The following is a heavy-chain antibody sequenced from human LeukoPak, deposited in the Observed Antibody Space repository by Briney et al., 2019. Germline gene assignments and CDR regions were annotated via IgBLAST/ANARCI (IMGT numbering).Heavy chain of an antibody. CDR1: GFTFKSYD. J-gene: IGHJ1*01. V-gene: IGHV3-13*01. CDR2: IGTAGDT. Sequence: GGSLRLSCAASGFTFKSYDMHWVRQAAGEGLEWVSAIGTAGDTYYPGSVKGRFTISRENAKNSLYLQMNSLRADDTAVYYCAKEASTEVAGYAEYFQHWGQGTLVTVSS. CDR3: AKEASTEVAGYAEYFQH. D-gene: IGHD6-19*01.